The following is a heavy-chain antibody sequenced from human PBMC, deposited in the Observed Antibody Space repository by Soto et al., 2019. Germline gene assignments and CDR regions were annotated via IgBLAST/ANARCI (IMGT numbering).Heavy chain of an antibody. Sequence: EVQLVQSGAEVKKPGESLRISCKGSGYTFSTYWIGWVRQMPGKGLEWMGIIHPGDSETTYNPSLQGQVTMSADKSISTAYLQWSSLKASDTAMYYCARVDSGGYNYYYYGMDAWGQGTTVTVSS. V-gene: IGHV5-51*01. J-gene: IGHJ6*02. CDR2: IHPGDSET. D-gene: IGHD3-22*01. CDR1: GYTFSTYW. CDR3: ARVDSGGYNYYYYGMDA.